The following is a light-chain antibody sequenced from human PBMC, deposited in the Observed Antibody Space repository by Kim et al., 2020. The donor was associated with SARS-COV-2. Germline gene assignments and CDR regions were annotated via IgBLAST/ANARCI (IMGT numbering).Light chain of an antibody. CDR2: DVS. Sequence: GQSIPISCTGTGSDVGVYNYVSWYQQHPGKAPKLMIYDVSKRPSGVSNRFSGSKSGNTASLTISGLQAEDEADYYCSSYTSSSTVVFGGGTQLTVL. V-gene: IGLV2-14*04. CDR1: GSDVGVYNY. CDR3: SSYTSSSTVV. J-gene: IGLJ2*01.